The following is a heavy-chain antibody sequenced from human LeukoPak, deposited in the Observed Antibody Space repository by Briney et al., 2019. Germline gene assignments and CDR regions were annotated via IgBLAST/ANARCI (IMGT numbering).Heavy chain of an antibody. J-gene: IGHJ4*02. V-gene: IGHV3-23*01. CDR3: AKDLVAGSIDY. Sequence: PGGSLRLSCAASGFSFSSYAMNWVRQAPGKGLEWISVISGSGDITYYGDSVKGRFTISRDNSKNTLCLQMNSLRAEDTAIYYCAKDLVAGSIDYWGQGTLVTVSS. CDR1: GFSFSSYA. D-gene: IGHD6-19*01. CDR2: ISGSGDIT.